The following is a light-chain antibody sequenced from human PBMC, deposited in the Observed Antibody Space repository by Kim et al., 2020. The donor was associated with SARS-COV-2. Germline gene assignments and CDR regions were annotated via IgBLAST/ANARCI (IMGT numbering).Light chain of an antibody. V-gene: IGLV6-57*01. Sequence: NFMLTQPPSVSESPGKTVILTCTRSGGSIATDFVQWFQQRPGSSPTTVIYGDQQRPSGVPDRFSGSVDSSSNSASLTISGLKTEDGADYYCQSYDDNKWVFGGGTKLT. CDR3: QSYDDNKWV. CDR2: GDQ. J-gene: IGLJ2*01. CDR1: GGSIATDF.